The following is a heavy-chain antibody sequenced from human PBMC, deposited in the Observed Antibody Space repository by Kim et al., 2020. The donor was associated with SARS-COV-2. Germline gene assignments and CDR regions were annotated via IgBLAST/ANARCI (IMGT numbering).Heavy chain of an antibody. V-gene: IGHV4-61*02. CDR3: ARDLDTWGEEGAFDI. D-gene: IGHD3-16*01. Sequence: SETLSLTCTVSGGSISSGSYYWSWIRQPAGKGLEWIGRIYTSGSTNYNTSLKSRVTISVDTSKNQFSLKLSSVTAADTAVYYCARDLDTWGEEGAFDIWGQGTMVTVSS. J-gene: IGHJ3*02. CDR2: IYTSGST. CDR1: GGSISSGSYY.